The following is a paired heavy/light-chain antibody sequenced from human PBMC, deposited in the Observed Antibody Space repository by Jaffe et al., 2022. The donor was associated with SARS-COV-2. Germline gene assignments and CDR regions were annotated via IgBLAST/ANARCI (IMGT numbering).Light chain of an antibody. Sequence: EVVLTQSPGTLSLSPGERATLSCGASQGVSGNHLAWFQQRPGQAPRLIIYDAYNRATGIPDRFSGSGSGTVFSLTISRLEPEDFAVYYCGQSADLPFTFGPGTRVDI. CDR2: DAY. CDR3: GQSADLPFT. V-gene: IGKV3-20*01. CDR1: QGVSGNH. J-gene: IGKJ3*01.
Heavy chain of an antibody. V-gene: IGHV4-34*01. J-gene: IGHJ4*02. D-gene: IGHD2-15*01. CDR2: INHGGGT. CDR1: GESFSIYY. CDR3: PVFYPSGGFLTDS. Sequence: QVQIQQWGAGLLRPSQTLSLTCGVYGESFSIYYWNWIRQTPGKGLEWIAEINHGGGTKYNPSLKSRVTISVDTSKKQFSLKLSSVTAADTAVYYCPVFYPSGGFLTDSWGQGTQVTVSS.